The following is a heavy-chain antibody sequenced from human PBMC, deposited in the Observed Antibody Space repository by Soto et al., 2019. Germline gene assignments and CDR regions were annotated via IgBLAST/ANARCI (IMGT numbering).Heavy chain of an antibody. J-gene: IGHJ4*02. CDR2: ISYDGSNK. CDR1: GFTFSSYA. Sequence: GGSLRLSCAASGFTFSSYAMHWVRHAPGKGLEWVAVISYDGSNKYYADSVKGRFTISRDNSKNTLYLQMNSLRAEDTAVYYCARSQLVDTAMAYFDYWGQGTLVTVYS. CDR3: ARSQLVDTAMAYFDY. D-gene: IGHD5-18*01. V-gene: IGHV3-30*04.